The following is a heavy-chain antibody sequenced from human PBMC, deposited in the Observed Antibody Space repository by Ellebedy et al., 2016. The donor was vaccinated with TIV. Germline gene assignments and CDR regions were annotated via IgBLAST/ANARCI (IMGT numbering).Heavy chain of an antibody. Sequence: SVKVSXKASGGTFSSYAISWVRQAPGQGLEWMGGIIPIFGTANYAQKFQGRVTITADESTSTAYMELSSLRSEDTAVYYCARANQLLSFQGWFNPWGQGTLVTVSS. CDR1: GGTFSSYA. J-gene: IGHJ5*02. CDR2: IIPIFGTA. CDR3: ARANQLLSFQGWFNP. D-gene: IGHD2-2*01. V-gene: IGHV1-69*13.